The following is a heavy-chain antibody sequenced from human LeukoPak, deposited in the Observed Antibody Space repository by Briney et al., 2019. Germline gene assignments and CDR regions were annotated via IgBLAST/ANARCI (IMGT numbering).Heavy chain of an antibody. V-gene: IGHV1-2*02. CDR2: INPNSGGT. D-gene: IGHD1-7*01. CDR1: GYTFTGYY. CDR3: ARDYLHQVPELRSFWFDP. J-gene: IGHJ5*02. Sequence: GASVKVSCKASGYTFTGYYMHWVRQAPGQGLEWMGWINPNSGGTNYAQKFQGRVTMTRDTSISTAYMELSRLRSDDTAVYYCARDYLHQVPELRSFWFDPWGQGTLVTVSS.